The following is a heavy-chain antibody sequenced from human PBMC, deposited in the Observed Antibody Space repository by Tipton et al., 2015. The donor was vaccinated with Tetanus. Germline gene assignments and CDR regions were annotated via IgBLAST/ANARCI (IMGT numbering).Heavy chain of an antibody. V-gene: IGHV3-66*03. CDR1: GFTVSSNY. J-gene: IGHJ6*02. Sequence: QLVQSGGGLIQPGGPLRLSCAASGFTVSSNYMSWVRQAPGKGLEWVSVIYSGGSTYYADSVKGRFTISRDNSKNTLYLQMNSLRAEDTAVDYCARDRTNYGSGKEYYGMDVWGQGTTVTVSS. CDR3: ARDRTNYGSGKEYYGMDV. CDR2: IYSGGST. D-gene: IGHD3-10*01.